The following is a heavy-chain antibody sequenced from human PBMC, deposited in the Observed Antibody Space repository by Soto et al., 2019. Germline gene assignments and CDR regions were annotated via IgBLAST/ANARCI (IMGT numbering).Heavy chain of an antibody. CDR3: ARVGHITNYGMAV. Sequence: VQLVQSGAEVKKPGSSVKVSCGASGGTFSRYPINWVRQAPGQGLEWMGGIIPFFGTSNYAQKFQGRVTITADESTSTAYMELRSLRSEDTAVYYCARVGHITNYGMAVWGQGTTVTVSS. D-gene: IGHD1-26*01. CDR1: GGTFSRYP. V-gene: IGHV1-69*01. J-gene: IGHJ6*02. CDR2: IIPFFGTS.